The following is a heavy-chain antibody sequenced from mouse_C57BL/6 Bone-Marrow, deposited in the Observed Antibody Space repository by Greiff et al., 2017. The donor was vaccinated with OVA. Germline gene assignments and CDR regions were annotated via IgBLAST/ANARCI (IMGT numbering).Heavy chain of an antibody. CDR3: AIYRGAMDY. J-gene: IGHJ4*01. CDR2: IYPGDGDT. CDR1: GYAFSSSW. D-gene: IGHD2-1*01. Sequence: VHLVESGPELVKPGASVKISCKASGYAFSSSWMNWVKQRPGKGLEWIGRIYPGDGDTNYNGKFKGKATLTADKSSSTAYMQLSSLTSEDSAVYFCAIYRGAMDYWGQGTSVTVSS. V-gene: IGHV1-82*01.